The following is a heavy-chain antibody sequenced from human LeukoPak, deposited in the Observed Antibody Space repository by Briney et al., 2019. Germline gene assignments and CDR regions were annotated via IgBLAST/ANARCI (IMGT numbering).Heavy chain of an antibody. V-gene: IGHV1-18*01. Sequence: ASVKVSCKASGYTFTSYGISWVRQAPGQGLEWMGWISAYNGNTNYAQKLQGRVTMTTDTSTSTAYMELRSLRSDDTAVYYCARDLWAAHYGSGSYRYFDLWGRGTLVTVSS. J-gene: IGHJ2*01. CDR2: ISAYNGNT. CDR3: ARDLWAAHYGSGSYRYFDL. CDR1: GYTFTSYG. D-gene: IGHD3-10*01.